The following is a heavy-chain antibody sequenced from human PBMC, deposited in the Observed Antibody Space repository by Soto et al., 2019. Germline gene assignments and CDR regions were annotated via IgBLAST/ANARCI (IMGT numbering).Heavy chain of an antibody. J-gene: IGHJ4*02. V-gene: IGHV1-69*04. CDR3: AREPTAVDYGDFSY. CDR2: IIPILGIA. D-gene: IGHD4-17*01. Sequence: SVKVSCKASGGTFSSYTISWVRQAPGQGLEWMGRIIPILGIANYAQKFQGRVTITADKSTSTAYMELSSLRSEDTAVYYCAREPTAVDYGDFSYWGQGTLVTVSS. CDR1: GGTFSSYT.